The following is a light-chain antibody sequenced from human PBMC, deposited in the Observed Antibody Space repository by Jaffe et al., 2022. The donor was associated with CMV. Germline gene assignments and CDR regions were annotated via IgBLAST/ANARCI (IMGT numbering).Light chain of an antibody. Sequence: QSALTQPASVSGSPGQSITISCTGTSSDVGTFDLVSWYQQHPGKAPKLIIYDVSKRPSGISNRFSGSKSGNTASLTISGLQAEDEADYYCCSYVGSSTYVFGTGTKVTVL. J-gene: IGLJ1*01. V-gene: IGLV2-23*02. CDR2: DVS. CDR1: SSDVGTFDL. CDR3: CSYVGSSTYV.